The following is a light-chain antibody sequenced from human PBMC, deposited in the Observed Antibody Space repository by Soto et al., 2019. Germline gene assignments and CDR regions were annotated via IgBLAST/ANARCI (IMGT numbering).Light chain of an antibody. CDR2: DAS. V-gene: IGKV3-11*01. CDR1: QSVSST. J-gene: IGKJ4*01. CDR3: QQRSNWPFLT. Sequence: EIVLKQSPPTLSLSPGERATLSCRASQSVSSTLAWYQQKPGQAPRLLIYDASNRATGIPARFSGSGSGTDFTLTISSLEPEDFAVYYCQQRSNWPFLTFGGGTKVEIK.